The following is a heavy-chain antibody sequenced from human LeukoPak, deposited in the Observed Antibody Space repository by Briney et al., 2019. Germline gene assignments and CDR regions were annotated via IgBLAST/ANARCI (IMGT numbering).Heavy chain of an antibody. CDR1: GGSISSGTYY. CDR2: IYTSGST. Sequence: SETLSLTCTVSGGSISSGTYYWSWIRQPAGKGLEWIGRIYTSGSTNYNPSLKSRVTISVDTSKNQFSLKLSSVTAADTAVYYCALTKSATGRYYYYMDVWGEGTTVTVSS. D-gene: IGHD3-10*01. V-gene: IGHV4-61*02. J-gene: IGHJ6*03. CDR3: ALTKSATGRYYYYMDV.